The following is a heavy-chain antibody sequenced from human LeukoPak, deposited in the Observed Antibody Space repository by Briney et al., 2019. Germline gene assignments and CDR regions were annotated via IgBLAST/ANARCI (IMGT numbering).Heavy chain of an antibody. CDR1: GFTFSSSA. Sequence: PGGSLRLSCAASGFTFSSSAMSWVRQAPGKGLEWVLAISNNGGYTYYADSVQGRFTISRDNSKSTLCLQMNSLRAEDTAVYYCAKQLGYCSDGSCYFPYWGQGTLVTVSP. V-gene: IGHV3-23*01. CDR3: AKQLGYCSDGSCYFPY. J-gene: IGHJ4*02. D-gene: IGHD2-15*01. CDR2: ISNNGGYT.